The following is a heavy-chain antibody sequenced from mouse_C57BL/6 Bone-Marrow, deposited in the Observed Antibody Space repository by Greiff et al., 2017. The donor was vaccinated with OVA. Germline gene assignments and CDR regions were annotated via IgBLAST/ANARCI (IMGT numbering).Heavy chain of an antibody. CDR3: ARDYYGNYEGFAY. CDR2: IDPSDSYT. V-gene: IGHV1-69*01. CDR1: GYTFTSYW. D-gene: IGHD2-1*01. Sequence: QVQLQQPGAELVMPGASVKLSCKASGYTFTSYWMHWVKQRPGQGLEWIGEIDPSDSYTNYNQKFKGKSTLTVDKSSSTAYMQLSSLTSEDSAVYYCARDYYGNYEGFAYCGQGTLVTVSA. J-gene: IGHJ3*01.